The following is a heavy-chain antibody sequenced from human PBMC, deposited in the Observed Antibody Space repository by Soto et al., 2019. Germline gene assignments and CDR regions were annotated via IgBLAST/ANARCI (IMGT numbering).Heavy chain of an antibody. D-gene: IGHD6-6*01. CDR3: AKDLFTSSIAARPSWFDP. J-gene: IGHJ5*02. V-gene: IGHV3-30*18. CDR1: GFTFSSYG. Sequence: QVQLVESGGGVVQPGRSLRLSCAASGFTFSSYGMHWVRQAPGKGLAWVAVISYDGSNKYYADSVKGRFTISRDNSKNTLYLQMNSLRAEDTAVYYCAKDLFTSSIAARPSWFDPWGQGTLVTVSS. CDR2: ISYDGSNK.